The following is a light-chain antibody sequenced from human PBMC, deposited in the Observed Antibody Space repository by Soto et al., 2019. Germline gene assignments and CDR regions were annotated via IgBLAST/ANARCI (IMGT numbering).Light chain of an antibody. CDR1: QSINTW. CDR2: DAS. V-gene: IGKV1-5*01. Sequence: DIQMTQSPSTLSASIGDRVTITCRASQSINTWLAWYQQKPGKAPKLLIYDASSLENGVPSRFSGSGSGTEFTLTIRSLQPDDFATYYCQQYNNYSGTFCQGTKVEIK. CDR3: QQYNNYSGT. J-gene: IGKJ1*01.